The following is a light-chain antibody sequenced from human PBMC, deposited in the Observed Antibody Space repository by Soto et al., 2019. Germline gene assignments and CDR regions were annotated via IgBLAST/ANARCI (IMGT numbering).Light chain of an antibody. Sequence: IQMTQSPSSLSASVGDRVIITCRSDHSINNYLNWYQQRPGKVPKLLIYAASTLQSGVPSRFSGSGSGRVFTLTINSLQPEEFATYYCQHSYSTLGTFGRGTRVEI. CDR3: QHSYSTLGT. J-gene: IGKJ2*01. CDR2: AAS. CDR1: HSINNY. V-gene: IGKV1-39*01.